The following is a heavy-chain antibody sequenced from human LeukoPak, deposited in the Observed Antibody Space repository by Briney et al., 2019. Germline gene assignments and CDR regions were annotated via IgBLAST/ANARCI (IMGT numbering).Heavy chain of an antibody. CDR1: GFIFSNAW. D-gene: IGHD5-12*01. V-gene: IGHV3-15*01. J-gene: IGHJ4*02. Sequence: AGGSLRLSCAASGFIFSNAWMNWVRQAPGKGLEWVGRIKSKTEGGTTDYAAPVKGRFTISRDDSQNTVDLQISSLTAEDTAMYFCTTTYIVASTRKFGDYWGQGTLVVVSS. CDR3: TTTYIVASTRKFGDY. CDR2: IKSKTEGGTT.